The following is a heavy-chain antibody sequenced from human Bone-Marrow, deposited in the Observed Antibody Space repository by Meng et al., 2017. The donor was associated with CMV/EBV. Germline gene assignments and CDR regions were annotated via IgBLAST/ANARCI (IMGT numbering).Heavy chain of an antibody. CDR1: GGSISSGGYY. V-gene: IGHV4-31*03. D-gene: IGHD3-10*01. CDR2: IYYSGST. J-gene: IGHJ2*01. Sequence: LRLSCTVSGGSISSGGYYWSWIRQHPGKGLEWIGYIYYSGSTYYNPSLKSRVTISVDTSENQFSLKLSSVTAADTAVYYCARRGLHWYFDLWGRGTLVTVSS. CDR3: ARRGLHWYFDL.